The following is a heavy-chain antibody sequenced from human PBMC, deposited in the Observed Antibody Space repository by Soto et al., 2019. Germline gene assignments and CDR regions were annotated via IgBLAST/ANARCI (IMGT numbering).Heavy chain of an antibody. J-gene: IGHJ6*02. CDR3: ASGMLVLGAYSVDV. CDR2: TYYRYKWYY. Sequence: SGESVTGNTAGWHWISPSPSRGLEWLGRTYYRYKWYYDYAGSVKGRMTINPDKSRNQFSLQLNAVSPGDTAVYYCASGMLVLGAYSVDVWGQGTTVTVSS. V-gene: IGHV6-1*01. D-gene: IGHD3-16*01. CDR1: GESVTGNTAG.